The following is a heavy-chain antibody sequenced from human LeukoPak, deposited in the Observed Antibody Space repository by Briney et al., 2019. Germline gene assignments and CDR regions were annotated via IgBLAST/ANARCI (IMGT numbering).Heavy chain of an antibody. J-gene: IGHJ4*02. CDR1: GFTLSSYS. Sequence: GGSLRLSCAASGFTLSSYSMNWVRQAPGKGLEWVSSISSSSSYIYYADSVKGRFTISRDNAKNSLYLQMNSLRAEDTAVYYCARFISSGYPDYWGQRTLVTVSS. D-gene: IGHD3-22*01. CDR2: ISSSSSYI. V-gene: IGHV3-21*01. CDR3: ARFISSGYPDY.